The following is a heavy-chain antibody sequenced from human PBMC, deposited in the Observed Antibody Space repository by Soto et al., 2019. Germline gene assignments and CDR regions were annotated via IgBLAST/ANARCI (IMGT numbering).Heavy chain of an antibody. J-gene: IGHJ4*02. D-gene: IGHD2-2*01. V-gene: IGHV4-34*01. Sequence: QVQLQQWGAGLLKPSETLSLRCAVYEGSFSPSFCSWIRQPPGKGLEWIGEINHSGGTIYNPSLKSRVTISGDTSNNQFSLKLTSVTAADTAVYYCAFSTMPRTRDLVYWAQGTLVTVSS. CDR2: INHSGGT. CDR3: AFSTMPRTRDLVY. CDR1: EGSFSPSF.